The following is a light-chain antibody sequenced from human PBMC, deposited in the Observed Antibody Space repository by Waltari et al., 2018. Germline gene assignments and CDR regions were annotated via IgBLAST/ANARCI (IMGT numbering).Light chain of an antibody. CDR1: QSVSSN. V-gene: IGKV3D-15*01. CDR2: GAS. J-gene: IGKJ3*01. CDR3: QQYNNWPPLFP. Sequence: EIVMTQSPATLSVSPGVRATLSCRASQSVSSNLAWYQQKPGQAPRPLIYGASTRATGSPARFSGTGSGTEFTLAISCLQSEDCAVYDCQQYNNWPPLFPCGPGTNVDMK.